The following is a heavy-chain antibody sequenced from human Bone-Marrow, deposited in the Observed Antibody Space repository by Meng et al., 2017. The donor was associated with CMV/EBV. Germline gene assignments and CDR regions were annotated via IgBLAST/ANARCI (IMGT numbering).Heavy chain of an antibody. Sequence: AAVTVSCKASGYTFTSYAMHWVRQAPGQRLEWMGWSNAGNGNTKYSQEFQGRVTMTRDTSICTAYMELTSLRSDDTAVYYCATNWNHEGLVGTWGQGTLVTVSS. J-gene: IGHJ5*02. CDR2: SNAGNGNT. CDR1: GYTFTSYA. D-gene: IGHD1-1*01. CDR3: ATNWNHEGLVGT. V-gene: IGHV1-3*02.